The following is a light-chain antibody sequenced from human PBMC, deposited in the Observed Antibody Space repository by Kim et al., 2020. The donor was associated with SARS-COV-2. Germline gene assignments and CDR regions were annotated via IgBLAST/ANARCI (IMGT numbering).Light chain of an antibody. V-gene: IGLV1-51*01. Sequence: QSVLTQPPSISAAPGQKVTISCSGISSNIGNDYLTWYQHLPGTAPKLLIYDINKRPSGIPDRFSGSKSGTSATLGITGLQTGDEADYYCGAWDSSLSAWVFGGGTKLTVL. J-gene: IGLJ3*02. CDR1: SSNIGNDY. CDR3: GAWDSSLSAWV. CDR2: DIN.